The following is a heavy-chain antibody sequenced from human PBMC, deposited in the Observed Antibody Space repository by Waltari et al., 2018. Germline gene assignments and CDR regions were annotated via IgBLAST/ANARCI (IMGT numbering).Heavy chain of an antibody. V-gene: IGHV4-59*01. CDR3: VISINFDY. D-gene: IGHD3-3*02. CDR2: IYDGGGT. CDR1: GGSIRSYY. Sequence: QVQLQESGPGLVKPSETLSLTCTVSGGSIRSYYWNWIRQPPGKPLEWIGYIYDGGGTNSNTALNSRVTISVDTSKNQFSLMLRSVTAADTAVYYCVISINFDYWGQGSLVTVSS. J-gene: IGHJ4*02.